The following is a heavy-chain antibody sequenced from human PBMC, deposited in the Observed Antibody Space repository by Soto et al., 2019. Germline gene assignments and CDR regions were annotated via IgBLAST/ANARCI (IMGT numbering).Heavy chain of an antibody. CDR1: GGSISSGDYY. CDR2: IYYSGST. CDR3: ARDGARSAFDI. D-gene: IGHD2-15*01. V-gene: IGHV4-30-4*01. Sequence: SETLSLICTVSGGSISSGDYYWSWIRQPPGKGLEWIGYIYYSGSTYYNPSLKSRVTISVDTSKNQFSLKLSSVTAADTAVYYCARDGARSAFDIWGQGTMVTV. J-gene: IGHJ3*02.